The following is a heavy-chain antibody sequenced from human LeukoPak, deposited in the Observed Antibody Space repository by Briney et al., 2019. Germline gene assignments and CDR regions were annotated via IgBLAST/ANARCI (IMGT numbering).Heavy chain of an antibody. V-gene: IGHV3-64*01. CDR2: ISSNGGST. CDR3: ARVLRGTGPLGYFDY. J-gene: IGHJ4*02. D-gene: IGHD3-16*01. Sequence: GGSLRLSCAASGFTFSSYAMHWVRQAPGKGLEYVSAISSNGGSTYYANSVKGRFTISRDNPKNTLYLQMGSLRAEDMAVYYCARVLRGTGPLGYFDYWGQGTLVTVSS. CDR1: GFTFSSYA.